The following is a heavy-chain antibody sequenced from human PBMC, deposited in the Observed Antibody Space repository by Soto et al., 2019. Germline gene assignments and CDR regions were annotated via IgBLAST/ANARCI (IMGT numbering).Heavy chain of an antibody. J-gene: IGHJ6*02. CDR2: IYYSGST. V-gene: IGHV4-39*01. CDR3: ARHFDHYGDYARYGMDV. CDR1: GGSISSSSYY. Sequence: QLQLQESGPGLVKPSETLSLTCTVSGGSISSSSYYWGWIRQPPGKGLEWIGSIYYSGSTYYNPSLKSRVTISVDTSKNQFSLKLSSVTAADTAVYYCARHFDHYGDYARYGMDVWGQGTTVTVSS. D-gene: IGHD4-17*01.